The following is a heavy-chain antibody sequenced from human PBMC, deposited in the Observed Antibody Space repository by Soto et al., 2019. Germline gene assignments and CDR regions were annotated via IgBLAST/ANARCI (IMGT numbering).Heavy chain of an antibody. Sequence: QVQLQESGPGLVKPSQTLSLTCTVSGGSISSGGYYWSWIRQHPGKGLEWIGYIFYSGNTYYTPSPHRRCTIPGDTSKNPFSLKLSSVTAADTAVYYCARATYYYDSSGYSDRVLDYWGQGTLVTVSS. CDR1: GGSISSGGYY. D-gene: IGHD3-22*01. CDR2: IFYSGNT. V-gene: IGHV4-31*03. CDR3: ARATYYYDSSGYSDRVLDY. J-gene: IGHJ4*02.